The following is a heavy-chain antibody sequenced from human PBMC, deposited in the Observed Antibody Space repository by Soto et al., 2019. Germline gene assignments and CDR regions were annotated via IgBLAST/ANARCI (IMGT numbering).Heavy chain of an antibody. CDR1: GGSTSSCT. CDR2: IYYSGST. J-gene: IGHJ5*02. D-gene: IGHD2-2*01. V-gene: IGHV4-59*08. CDR3: FVSYGGRRYPLSFPARRSFDP. Sequence: SASLSLTDALFGGSTSSCTWSRIPQPPGKGQEWIGYIYYSGSTNYNPSLKSRVTISVDTPKNQFSLKLSSVTAADTAVYFCFVSYGGRRYPLSFPARRSFDP.